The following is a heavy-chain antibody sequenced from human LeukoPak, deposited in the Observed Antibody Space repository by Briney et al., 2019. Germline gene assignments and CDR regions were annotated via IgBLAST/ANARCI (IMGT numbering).Heavy chain of an antibody. Sequence: GGSLRLSCAESGFTFSSYGMHWVRQAPGKRLEWVAFIRYDGSNKYYADSVKGRFTISRDNSKNTLYLQMNSLRAEDTAVYYCAPLAYCSSTSCNHWGQGALVTVSS. D-gene: IGHD2-2*01. V-gene: IGHV3-30*02. CDR1: GFTFSSYG. J-gene: IGHJ4*02. CDR2: IRYDGSNK. CDR3: APLAYCSSTSCNH.